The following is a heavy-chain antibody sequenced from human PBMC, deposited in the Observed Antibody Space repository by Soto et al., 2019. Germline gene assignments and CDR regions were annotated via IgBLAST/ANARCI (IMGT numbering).Heavy chain of an antibody. Sequence: ASVKVSCKASGYTFKNHGISWVRQAPGQGLEWMGWISASNGNTNYAQKYQGRVTLTTDTSTNTAYMKMRSLRSNDTAFYYSARNRDYYDCGGFWGQGTMVTVSS. CDR1: GYTFKNHG. V-gene: IGHV1-18*01. CDR3: ARNRDYYDCGGF. D-gene: IGHD3-22*01. J-gene: IGHJ3*01. CDR2: ISASNGNT.